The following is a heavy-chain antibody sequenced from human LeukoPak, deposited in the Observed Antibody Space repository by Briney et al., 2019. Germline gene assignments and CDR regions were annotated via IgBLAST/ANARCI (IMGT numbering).Heavy chain of an antibody. CDR3: AKDLYGSGSYYFDY. D-gene: IGHD3-10*01. CDR1: GFTFSSYA. J-gene: IGHJ4*02. Sequence: GGSLRLSCAASGFTFSSYAMSWVRQAPGKGLEWVSAISGSVGSTYYADSVKGRFTISRDNSKNTLYLQMDSLRAEDTAVYYCAKDLYGSGSYYFDYWGQGTLVTVSS. V-gene: IGHV3-23*01. CDR2: ISGSVGST.